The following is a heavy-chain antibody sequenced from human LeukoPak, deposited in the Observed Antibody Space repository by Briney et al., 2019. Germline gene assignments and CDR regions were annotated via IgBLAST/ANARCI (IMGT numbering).Heavy chain of an antibody. CDR2: ISESGAST. V-gene: IGHV3-23*01. CDR1: AFTFNTFD. Sequence: GGSLRLSCSVSAFTFNTFDNFAMNWVRQAPGKGLEWVAAISESGASTYYAASVKGRFTISRANSKNTLYLQMNSLRAEDTAVYYCAKEAYYYDSSGHYAYDAFDIWGQGTMVTVSS. CDR3: AKEAYYYDSSGHYAYDAFDI. J-gene: IGHJ3*02. D-gene: IGHD3-22*01.